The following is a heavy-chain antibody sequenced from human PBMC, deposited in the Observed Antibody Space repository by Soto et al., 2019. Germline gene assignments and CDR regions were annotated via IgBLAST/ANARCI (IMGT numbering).Heavy chain of an antibody. CDR1: GGSISSGDYY. V-gene: IGHV4-30-4*01. D-gene: IGHD3-10*01. CDR3: ARGPKTIDYYGMDV. Sequence: QVQLQESGPGLVKPSQTLSLTCTVSGGSISSGDYYWSWIRQPPGKGLEWIGYIYYSGSTYYNPSLKSRVTISVDTSKSHFSLKLSSVTAADTAVYYCARGPKTIDYYGMDVWGQGTTVTVSS. CDR2: IYYSGST. J-gene: IGHJ6*02.